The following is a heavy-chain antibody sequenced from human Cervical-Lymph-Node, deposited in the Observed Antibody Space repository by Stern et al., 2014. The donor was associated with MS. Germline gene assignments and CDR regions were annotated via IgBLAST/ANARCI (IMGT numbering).Heavy chain of an antibody. Sequence: MQLVQSGGGLVQPGGSLRLSCAASGFTFSNYWMSWVRQAPGKGLEWVANINEDGSERYYVESLKGRFTISRDNAENSLYLQMNSLRVEDTALYYCARVRHSSWYTEYFQNWGQGTLITVSS. CDR2: INEDGSER. J-gene: IGHJ1*01. D-gene: IGHD6-13*01. CDR3: ARVRHSSWYTEYFQN. CDR1: GFTFSNYW. V-gene: IGHV3-7*01.